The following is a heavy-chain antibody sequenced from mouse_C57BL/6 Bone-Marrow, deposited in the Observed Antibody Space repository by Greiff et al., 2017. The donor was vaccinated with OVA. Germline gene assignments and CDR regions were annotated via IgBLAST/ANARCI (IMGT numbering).Heavy chain of an antibody. CDR1: GSPLTTFG. Sequence: VKLVEPGLGLFQPSQTFPTPSTAPGSPLTTFGFPWVRHSPGKGWEGLGVFWSGGSTDYNAAFISRLSISKDNSKSQVFFKMNSLQADDTAIYYCARTRTFYAMDYWGQGTSVTVSS. V-gene: IGHV2-2*01. J-gene: IGHJ4*01. CDR3: ARTRTFYAMDY. CDR2: FWSGGST.